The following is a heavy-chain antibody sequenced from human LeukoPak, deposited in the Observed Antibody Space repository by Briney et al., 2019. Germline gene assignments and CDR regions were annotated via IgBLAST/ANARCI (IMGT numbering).Heavy chain of an antibody. CDR2: IWYDGSNK. J-gene: IGHJ4*02. Sequence: GGSLRLSCEASGFTFSSYGMHWVRQAPGKGLEWVAVIWYDGSNKYYADSVKGRFTISRDNSKNTLYLQLNSLRAEDTAVYYCARESVWFGELPTGYWGQGTLVTVSS. CDR1: GFTFSSYG. D-gene: IGHD3-10*01. V-gene: IGHV3-33*01. CDR3: ARESVWFGELPTGY.